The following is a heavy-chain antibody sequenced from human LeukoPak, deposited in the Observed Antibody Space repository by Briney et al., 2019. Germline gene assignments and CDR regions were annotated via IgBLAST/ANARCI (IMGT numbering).Heavy chain of an antibody. D-gene: IGHD3-10*01. CDR1: GGPISSHY. V-gene: IGHV4-59*11. CDR2: IYYSGST. Sequence: SDTLSLTYTVSGGPISSHYWLWIRQPPGKGLEWSGYIYYSGSTNYNPSLKSRVTISVDTSKNQFSLKLSSVTAADTAVYYCARGYYYGSGSRFDPWGKGTVVTVSS. CDR3: ARGYYYGSGSRFDP. J-gene: IGHJ5*02.